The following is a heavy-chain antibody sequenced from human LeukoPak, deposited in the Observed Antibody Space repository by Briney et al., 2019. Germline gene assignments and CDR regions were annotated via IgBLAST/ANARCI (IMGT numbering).Heavy chain of an antibody. CDR2: IYYSGST. J-gene: IGHJ4*02. CDR3: ARGPKHSSFDY. V-gene: IGHV4-31*03. Sequence: SQTLSLTCTVSGGSISSGGYYWSWIRQHPGKGLEWNGYIYYSGSTHYNPSLKSRVTISVDTSKNQFSLKLSSVTAADTAVYYCARGPKHSSFDYWGQGTLVTVSS. CDR1: GGSISSGGYY. D-gene: IGHD6-13*01.